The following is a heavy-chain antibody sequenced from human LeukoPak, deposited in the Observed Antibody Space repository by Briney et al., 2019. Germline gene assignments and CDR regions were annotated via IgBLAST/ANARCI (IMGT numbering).Heavy chain of an antibody. CDR1: GGSFSGYY. D-gene: IGHD2-2*01. V-gene: IGHV4-34*01. Sequence: SETLSLTCAVYGGSFSGYYWSWIRQPPGKGLEWIGEINHSGSTNYNPSLKSRVTISVDTSKNQFSLKLSSVTAADTAVYYCARGLAYCSSTSCYVYWGQGTLVTVSS. CDR2: INHSGST. J-gene: IGHJ4*02. CDR3: ARGLAYCSSTSCYVY.